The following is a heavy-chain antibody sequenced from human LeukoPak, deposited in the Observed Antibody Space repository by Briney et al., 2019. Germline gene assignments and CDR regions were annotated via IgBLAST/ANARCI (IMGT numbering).Heavy chain of an antibody. Sequence: ASVKVSCKASGYTFTSYYMHWVRQAPGQGPEWMGIINPSGGSTSYAQKFQGRVTMTRDMSTSTVYMELSSLRSEDTAVYHCARTPPNCSSTSCYDLGAFDIWGQGTMVTVSS. J-gene: IGHJ3*02. CDR2: INPSGGST. CDR3: ARTPPNCSSTSCYDLGAFDI. D-gene: IGHD2-2*01. CDR1: GYTFTSYY. V-gene: IGHV1-46*01.